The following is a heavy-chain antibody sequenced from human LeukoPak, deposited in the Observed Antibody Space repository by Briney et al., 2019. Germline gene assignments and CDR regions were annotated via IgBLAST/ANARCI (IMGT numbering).Heavy chain of an antibody. D-gene: IGHD2-2*01. CDR3: ARAPIVVVAAPGAFDI. J-gene: IGHJ3*02. CDR1: GGSISSGGYY. CDR2: IYHSGST. Sequence: SETLSLTCTLSGGSISSGGYYWSWIRQPPGKGLEWIGYIYHSGSTYYNPSHKSRVTISVDRSKNQFSLKLSSVTAADTAVYYCARAPIVVVAAPGAFDIWGQGTMVTVSS. V-gene: IGHV4-30-2*01.